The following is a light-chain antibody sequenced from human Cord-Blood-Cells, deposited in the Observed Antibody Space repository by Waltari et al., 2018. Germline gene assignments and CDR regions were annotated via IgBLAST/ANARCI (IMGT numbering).Light chain of an antibody. J-gene: IGKJ3*01. CDR1: QSVRSY. Sequence: EIVLTQSPATLSLSPGARATLTCRASQSVRSYLAWYQQKPGQAPRLLIYDASNRATGIPARFSGSGSGTDFTLTISSLEPEDFAVYYCQQRSNWPLTFGPGTKVDIK. CDR2: DAS. V-gene: IGKV3-11*01. CDR3: QQRSNWPLT.